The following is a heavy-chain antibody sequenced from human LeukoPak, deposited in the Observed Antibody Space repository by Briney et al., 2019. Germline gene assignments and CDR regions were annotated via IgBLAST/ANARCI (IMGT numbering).Heavy chain of an antibody. CDR2: IYYSGST. V-gene: IGHV4-59*01. CDR1: GGSISRYY. CDR3: ARVAGGLSPFDY. D-gene: IGHD3-16*02. Sequence: MSSETLSLTCTVSGGSISRYYWNWIRQPPGKGLEWIGYIYYSGSTNYNPSLKSRVTISVDTSKNQFSLKLSSVTAADTAVYYCARVAGGLSPFDYWGRGTLVTVSS. J-gene: IGHJ4*02.